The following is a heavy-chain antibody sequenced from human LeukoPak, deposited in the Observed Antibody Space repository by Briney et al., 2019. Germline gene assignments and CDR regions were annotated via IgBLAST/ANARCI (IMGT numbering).Heavy chain of an antibody. V-gene: IGHV4-38-2*02. CDR3: ARRTILTGSDY. J-gene: IGHJ4*02. D-gene: IGHD3-9*01. CDR2: IHHSGIT. Sequence: PSETLSLTCTVSGYSISSGFYWGWIRQPPGKGLEWIGTIHHSGITYYNPSLKSRVTISVDTSKNQFSLKLSSVTAADTAVYYCARRTILTGSDYWGQGTLVTVSS. CDR1: GYSISSGFY.